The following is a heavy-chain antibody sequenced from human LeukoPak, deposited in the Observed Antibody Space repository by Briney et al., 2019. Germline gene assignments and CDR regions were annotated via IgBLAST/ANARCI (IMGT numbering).Heavy chain of an antibody. CDR1: GFTFSSYA. CDR3: AKPVTVSSPFDY. Sequence: GGSLRLSCAASGFTFSSYAMSWVRQAPGKGLEWVSTINNNGGSTSYADSVKGRFTITRDNSKNTLYLQMNSLRAEDTAVYYCAKPVTVSSPFDYWGQGTLVSVSS. CDR2: INNNGGST. D-gene: IGHD3-10*01. J-gene: IGHJ4*02. V-gene: IGHV3-23*01.